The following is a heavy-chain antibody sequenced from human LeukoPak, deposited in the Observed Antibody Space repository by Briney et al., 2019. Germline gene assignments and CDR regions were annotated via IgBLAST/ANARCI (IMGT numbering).Heavy chain of an antibody. J-gene: IGHJ4*02. CDR3: AKDRAMYTYASFDY. Sequence: GGSLRLSCAASGFTFDNFAMSWVRQAPGKGLEWVSAISGSGGNTYYADSVKGRFTISRDNSKNTLYLQMNSLRAEDTAIYHCAKDRAMYTYASFDYWGQGTLVTASS. V-gene: IGHV3-23*01. D-gene: IGHD5-18*01. CDR1: GFTFDNFA. CDR2: ISGSGGNT.